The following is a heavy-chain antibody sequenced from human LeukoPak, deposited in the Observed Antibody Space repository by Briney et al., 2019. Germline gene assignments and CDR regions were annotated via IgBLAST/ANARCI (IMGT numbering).Heavy chain of an antibody. CDR1: GFTFSSNS. CDR2: IYSDNT. Sequence: GGSLRLSCTASGFTFSSNSMSWVRQAPGKGLEWVSFIYSDNTHYSDSVKGRFTISRDNSKNTLYLQMNSLRAEDTAVYYCARRAGAYSHPYDYWGQGTLVTVSS. CDR3: ARRAGAYSHPYDY. J-gene: IGHJ4*02. D-gene: IGHD4/OR15-4a*01. V-gene: IGHV3-53*01.